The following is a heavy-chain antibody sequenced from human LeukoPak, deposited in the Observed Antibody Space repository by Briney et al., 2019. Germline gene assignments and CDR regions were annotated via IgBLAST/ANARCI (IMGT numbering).Heavy chain of an antibody. CDR2: INPNSGGT. V-gene: IGHV1-2*02. CDR3: ASRVSPAAIPNWFDP. D-gene: IGHD2-2*02. J-gene: IGHJ5*02. Sequence: ASVKVSCKASGYTFTSYGISWVRQAPGQGLEWMGWINPNSGGTNYAQKFQGRVTMTRDTSISTAYMELSRLRSDDTAVYYCASRVSPAAIPNWFDPWGQGTLVTVSS. CDR1: GYTFTSYG.